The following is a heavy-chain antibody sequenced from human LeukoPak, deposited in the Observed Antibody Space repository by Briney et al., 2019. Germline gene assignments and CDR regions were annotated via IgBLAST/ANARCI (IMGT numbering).Heavy chain of an antibody. CDR1: GFTFSTYV. V-gene: IGHV3-23*01. CDR3: GRYYVMDV. J-gene: IGHJ6*02. CDR2: ISDSGGST. Sequence: GGSLRLSCAASGFTFSTYVMNWVRQAPGKGLEWVSTISDSGGSTYYADSVKGRFTISRDNSKSTLYLQMNSLRAEDTAVYYCGRYYVMDVWGRGTSVTVSS.